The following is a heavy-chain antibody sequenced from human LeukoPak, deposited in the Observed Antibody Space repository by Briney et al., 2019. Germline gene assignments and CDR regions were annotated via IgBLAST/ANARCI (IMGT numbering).Heavy chain of an antibody. CDR2: IYYTGST. CDR3: ARSSNSLYYYDSSGYYRGWFDP. Sequence: SETLSLTCTVSGGSISSGDYYWSWIRQPPGKGLEFIGYIYYTGSTYYNPSLKSRLTMSVDTSKNQFSLKLSSVTAADTAVYYCARSSNSLYYYDSSGYYRGWFDPWGQGTLVTVS. V-gene: IGHV4-30-4*01. CDR1: GGSISSGDYY. J-gene: IGHJ5*02. D-gene: IGHD3-22*01.